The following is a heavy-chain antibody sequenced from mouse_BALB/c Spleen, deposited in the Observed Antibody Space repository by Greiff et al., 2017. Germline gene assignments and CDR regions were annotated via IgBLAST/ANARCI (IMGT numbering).Heavy chain of an antibody. CDR1: GFTFSSYG. J-gene: IGHJ3*01. D-gene: IGHD2-4*01. V-gene: IGHV5-6*01. Sequence: EVKLQESGGDLVKPGGSLKLSCAASGFTFSSYGMSWVRQTPDKRLEWVATISSGGSYTYYPDSVKGRFTISRDNAKNTLYLQMSSLKSEDTAMYYCARQYDYDGAWFAYWGQGTLVTVSA. CDR2: ISSGGSYT. CDR3: ARQYDYDGAWFAY.